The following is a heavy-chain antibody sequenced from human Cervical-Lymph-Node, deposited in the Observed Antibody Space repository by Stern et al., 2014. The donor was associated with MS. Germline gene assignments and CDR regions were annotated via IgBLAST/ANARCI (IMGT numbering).Heavy chain of an antibody. CDR3: ARDRRNYDTSGGYYFDS. V-gene: IGHV1-69*01. CDR2: IIPIVETE. D-gene: IGHD3-22*01. Sequence: VQLVESGAVVKKPASSVKVSCTASGGSFSYSAISGARIAPAQGPDWVGGIIPIVETENYAQRLQGRGTITADESTSTAYMELSSLRSEDAAVYYYARDRRNYDTSGGYYFDSWGQGTLVTVSS. J-gene: IGHJ4*02. CDR1: GGSFSYSA.